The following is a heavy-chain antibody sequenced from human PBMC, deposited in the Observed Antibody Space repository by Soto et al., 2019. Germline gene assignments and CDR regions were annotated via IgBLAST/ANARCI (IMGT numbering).Heavy chain of an antibody. D-gene: IGHD2-15*01. CDR1: GESFNAYY. J-gene: IGHJ5*02. CDR2: INHSGST. CDR3: AREVVGATNWLDP. Sequence: SETLSLTCAVYGESFNAYYWSWIRQPPGKGLEWIGEINHSGSTNYNPSLKSRVTISVDTSKNHISLNLTSVTAADTAVYYCAREVVGATNWLDPWGQGTPVTVYS. V-gene: IGHV4-34*01.